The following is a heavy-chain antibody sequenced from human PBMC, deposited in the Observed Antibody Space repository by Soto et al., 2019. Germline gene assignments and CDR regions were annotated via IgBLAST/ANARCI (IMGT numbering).Heavy chain of an antibody. Sequence: GGSLRLSCEASGFRFSNYDMSWVRQAPGKGLEWVSGVSASGSITSYADSAKGRFTISRDNAKNSMFLQMNSLRAEDTAVYYCAKDLSPIVVVPAAKGVVSWGQGTLVTVSS. D-gene: IGHD2-2*01. CDR3: AKDLSPIVVVPAAKGVVS. CDR2: VSASGSIT. J-gene: IGHJ5*02. V-gene: IGHV3-23*01. CDR1: GFRFSNYD.